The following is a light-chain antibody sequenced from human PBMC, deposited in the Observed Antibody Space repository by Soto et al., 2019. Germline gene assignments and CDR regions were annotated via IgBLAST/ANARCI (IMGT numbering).Light chain of an antibody. CDR2: GAT. J-gene: IGKJ5*01. CDR1: QSVSIL. V-gene: IGKV3-15*01. CDR3: QQRNDWRRGT. Sequence: EIVMTQSPATLSVSPGERATLSCRASQSVSILLAWYQQKPGQAPRLLIHGATTRATGIPARFSGSGSGTDFSLIIGRLEPEDFAVYYCQQRNDWRRGTFGQGTRLEIK.